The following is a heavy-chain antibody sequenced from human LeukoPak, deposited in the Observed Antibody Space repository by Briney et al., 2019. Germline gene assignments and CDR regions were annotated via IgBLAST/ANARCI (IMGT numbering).Heavy chain of an antibody. D-gene: IGHD5-12*01. CDR1: RGSISGSIRSYY. Sequence: PSETLSLTCTVSRGSISGSIRSYYWSWLRPPPGKGLEWIGYITSSGSVNDNPSLRSRVTISVDTSKNQFFLNLSSVSAADTAVYYCARIPLGYSGAYYFDYWGQGTLVTVSP. CDR3: ARIPLGYSGAYYFDY. J-gene: IGHJ4*02. CDR2: ITSSGSV. V-gene: IGHV4-4*09.